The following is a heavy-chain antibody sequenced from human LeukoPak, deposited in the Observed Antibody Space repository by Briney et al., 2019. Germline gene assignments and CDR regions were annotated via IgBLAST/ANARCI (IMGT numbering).Heavy chain of an antibody. V-gene: IGHV4-34*01. CDR1: GGSFSGYY. J-gene: IGHJ4*02. Sequence: SETLSLTCGVYGGSFSGYYWSWIRQSPGKGLEWIGEINHSGSSNYNPSLKGRVTISVDTSKNHFSLKLSSVTAADTAMYYCGRLIPDYYASGSGRFDYWGEGTLVTASS. CDR3: GRLIPDYYASGSGRFDY. CDR2: INHSGSS. D-gene: IGHD3-10*01.